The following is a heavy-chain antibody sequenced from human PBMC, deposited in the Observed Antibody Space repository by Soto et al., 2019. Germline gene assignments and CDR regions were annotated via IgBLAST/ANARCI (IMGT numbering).Heavy chain of an antibody. D-gene: IGHD3-22*01. Sequence: QVQLQQWGAGLLKPSETLSLTCAVYGGSFSGYYWSWIRQPPGKGLEWIGEINHSGSTNYNPSLKSRVTISVDTSKNQFSLKLSSVTAADTAVYCCARGYGSSGYYFTHRSQNKRAEYFQHWGQGTLVTVSS. V-gene: IGHV4-34*01. CDR3: ARGYGSSGYYFTHRSQNKRAEYFQH. J-gene: IGHJ1*01. CDR2: INHSGST. CDR1: GGSFSGYY.